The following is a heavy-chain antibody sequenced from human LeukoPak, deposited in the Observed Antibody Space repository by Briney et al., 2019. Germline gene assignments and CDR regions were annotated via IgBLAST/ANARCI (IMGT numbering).Heavy chain of an antibody. CDR1: GFTFSSYT. J-gene: IGHJ4*02. D-gene: IGHD4-17*01. V-gene: IGHV3-30-3*01. Sequence: PGGSLRLSCAASGFTFSSYTMHWVRQAPGKGLEWVAVISYDGSNKYYADSVKGRFTISRDNSKNTLYLQMNSLRAEDTAVYYCARDRGATVTTVFDYWGQGTLVTVSS. CDR3: ARDRGATVTTVFDY. CDR2: ISYDGSNK.